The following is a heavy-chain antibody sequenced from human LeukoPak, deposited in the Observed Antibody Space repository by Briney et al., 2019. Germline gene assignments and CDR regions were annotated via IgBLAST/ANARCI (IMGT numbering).Heavy chain of an antibody. J-gene: IGHJ4*02. CDR1: GYTFTSYG. CDR3: ARDRNIRDVWFADLDY. CDR2: ISAYNGNT. V-gene: IGHV1-18*01. D-gene: IGHD3-10*01. Sequence: GASVKVSCKASGYTFTSYGISWVRQAPGQGLEWMGWISAYNGNTNYAQKLQGRVTMTTDTSTSTAYTELRSLRSDDTAVYYCARDRNIRDVWFADLDYWGQGTLVTVSS.